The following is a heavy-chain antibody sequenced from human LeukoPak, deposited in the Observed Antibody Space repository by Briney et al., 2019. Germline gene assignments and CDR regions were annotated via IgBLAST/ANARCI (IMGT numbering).Heavy chain of an antibody. CDR2: IYPGDSDT. Sequence: GESLKISCKGSGYSFSNDWIGWVRQMPGKGLEWMGIIYPGDSDTKYSPCFQGQVTISADKSISTAYLQWSSLEASDTAMYYCARRGCNGGSCYGYWGQGTLVTVSS. V-gene: IGHV5-51*01. J-gene: IGHJ4*02. D-gene: IGHD2-15*01. CDR3: ARRGCNGGSCYGY. CDR1: GYSFSNDW.